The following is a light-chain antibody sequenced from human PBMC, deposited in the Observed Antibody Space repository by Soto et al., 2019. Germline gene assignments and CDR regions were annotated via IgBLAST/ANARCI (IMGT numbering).Light chain of an antibody. V-gene: IGKV1-5*03. CDR2: KAS. J-gene: IGKJ2*03. CDR1: QSISSW. CDR3: QQHSSSSPYR. Sequence: DIQMTQSPSTLSASVGDRVTITCRASQSISSWLAWYQQKPGKAPNLLIYKASTLGSGVPSRFSGGGSGTEFTLTISSLQPDDFATYYCQQHSSSSPYRFGQGTKLEIK.